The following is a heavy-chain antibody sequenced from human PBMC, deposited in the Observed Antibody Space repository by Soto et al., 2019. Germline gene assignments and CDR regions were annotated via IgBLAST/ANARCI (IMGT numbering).Heavy chain of an antibody. J-gene: IGHJ3*02. CDR1: GGSISSGVHY. V-gene: IGHV4-30-4*01. CDR2: IYYSGST. Sequence: PSETLSLTSTVSGGSISSGVHYWSWIRQSPGRGLEWIGYIYYSGSTYYNPSLKSRLTISVDTSKNQFSLNLRSVTAADTAVYYCATPDYDSKGYAFDIWGQGTMVTVSS. CDR3: ATPDYDSKGYAFDI. D-gene: IGHD3-22*01.